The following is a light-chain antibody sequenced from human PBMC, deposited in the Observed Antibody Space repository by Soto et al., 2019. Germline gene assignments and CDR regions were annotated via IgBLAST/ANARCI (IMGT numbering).Light chain of an antibody. CDR2: GAS. CDR3: QQRNSAPRT. CDR1: QSVSSSY. J-gene: IGKJ1*01. Sequence: EIVLTQSPCTLSLSPGERATLSCRASQSVSSSYLAWYQQKPGQAPRLLISGASSRSSGIPVRFSGSGSGTDFTLTISSLEPEDFAVYYCQQRNSAPRTFGQGTKVDI. V-gene: IGKV3-20*01.